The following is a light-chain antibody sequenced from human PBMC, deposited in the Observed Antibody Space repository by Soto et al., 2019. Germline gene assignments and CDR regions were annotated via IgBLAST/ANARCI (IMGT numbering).Light chain of an antibody. CDR1: QGISSW. CDR2: DAS. J-gene: IGKJ1*01. Sequence: DIQMTQSPSTLSASVGDRVTITCRASQGISSWLAWYQQKPGKAPKLLIYDASRLESGVPSSLSCRGSETEFPLTITSLEPDYVPPYYCQQYNSYPITVGERTKVEIQ. CDR3: QQYNSYPIT. V-gene: IGKV1-5*01.